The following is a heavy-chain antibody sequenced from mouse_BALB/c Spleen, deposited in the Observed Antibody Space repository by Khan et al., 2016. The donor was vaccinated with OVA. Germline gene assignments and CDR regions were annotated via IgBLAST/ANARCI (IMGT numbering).Heavy chain of an antibody. V-gene: IGHV5-6*01. CDR1: GFIFSSYS. D-gene: IGHD4-1*01. J-gene: IGHJ3*01. CDR3: ASHLTGSFAY. Sequence: EVQLVESGGDLVKPGGSLKLSCAASGFIFSSYSMSWVRQTPDKRLEWVATISSGGDYTYYPDSVKGRCPISRDDAKNTLYLQMSSLKSEDTAMYYCASHLTGSFAYWGQGTLVTVSA. CDR2: ISSGGDYT.